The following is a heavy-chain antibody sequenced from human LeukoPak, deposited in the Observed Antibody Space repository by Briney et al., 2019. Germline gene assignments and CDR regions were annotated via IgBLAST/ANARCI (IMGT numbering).Heavy chain of an antibody. V-gene: IGHV4-34*01. D-gene: IGHD3-9*01. CDR3: ARDGTYYDILTGYSDNWFDP. CDR1: GGSFSGYY. J-gene: IGHJ5*02. Sequence: PSETLSLTCAVYGGSFSGYYWSWIRQPPGKGLEWIGEINHSGSTNYNPSLKSRVTISVDTSKNQFSLKLSSVTAADTAVYYCARDGTYYDILTGYSDNWFDPWGQGTLVTVSS. CDR2: INHSGST.